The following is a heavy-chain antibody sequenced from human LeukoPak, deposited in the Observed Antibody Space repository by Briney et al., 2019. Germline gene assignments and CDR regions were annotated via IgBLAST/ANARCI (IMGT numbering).Heavy chain of an antibody. CDR2: IYPGDSDT. D-gene: IGHD6-19*01. CDR1: GYSFTSYW. J-gene: IGHJ4*02. CDR3: ARHRPRGSGWYPDY. Sequence: GESLNISCKGSGYSFTSYWIGGVRQMPGKGLEWMGIIYPGDSDTRYSPSFQGQVTISADKSLSTAYLQWSSLKASDTAMYSCARHRPRGSGWYPDYWGQGTLVTVSS. V-gene: IGHV5-51*01.